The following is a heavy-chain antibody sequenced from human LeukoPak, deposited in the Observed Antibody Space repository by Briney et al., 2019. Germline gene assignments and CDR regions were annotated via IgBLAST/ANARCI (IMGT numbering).Heavy chain of an antibody. Sequence: PGGSLRLSCAASGLTLSNAWMTWVRQAPGKGLEWVARIKSKTDGGIKDYAAPVKGTFTISRDDSENTVYLQMNSLKIEDTAVYYCATGRSGYFDSWGQGTPVFVSS. CDR2: IKSKTDGGIK. J-gene: IGHJ4*02. CDR1: GLTLSNAW. V-gene: IGHV3-15*01. CDR3: ATGRSGYFDS.